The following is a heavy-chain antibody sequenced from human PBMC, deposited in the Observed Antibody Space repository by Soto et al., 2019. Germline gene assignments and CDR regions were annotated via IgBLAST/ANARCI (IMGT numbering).Heavy chain of an antibody. V-gene: IGHV4-30-4*01. CDR2: IYYSGST. CDR1: GGSISSGDYY. Sequence: QVQLQESGPGLVKPSQTLSLTCTVSGGSISSGDYYWSWIRQPPGKGLEWIGYIYYSGSTYYNPSLKSQVTISVDTSKNQFSLKLSSVTAADTAAYYCARGLKLGGYYYGMDVWGQGTTVTVSS. CDR3: ARGLKLGGYYYGMDV. J-gene: IGHJ6*02. D-gene: IGHD7-27*01.